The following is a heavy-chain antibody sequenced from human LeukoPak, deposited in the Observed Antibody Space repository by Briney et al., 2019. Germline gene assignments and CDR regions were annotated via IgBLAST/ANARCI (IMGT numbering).Heavy chain of an antibody. V-gene: IGHV3-43*02. Sequence: GGSLRLSCAASGFTFDDYAMHWVRQAPGKGLEWVSLISGDGGRTYYADSVKGRFTISRDNSKNSLYLQMNSLRTEDTALYYCAKDISLSGYSYGYHFDYWGRGTLVTVSS. J-gene: IGHJ4*02. D-gene: IGHD5-18*01. CDR1: GFTFDDYA. CDR2: ISGDGGRT. CDR3: AKDISLSGYSYGYHFDY.